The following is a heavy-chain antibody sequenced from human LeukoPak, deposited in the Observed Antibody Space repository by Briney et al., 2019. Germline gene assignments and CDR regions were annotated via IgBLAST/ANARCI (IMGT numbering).Heavy chain of an antibody. D-gene: IGHD6-19*01. V-gene: IGHV1-18*01. CDR2: ISPFNGNT. J-gene: IGHJ6*02. CDR3: ARDREQWVPLGALDL. CDR1: GYTFNTYG. Sequence: ASVTVSCKASGYTFNTYGISWVRQPPGQGLEWIGWISPFNGNTNYAQNVQGRATMTTDTSTTTAYMDLEGLRYDDTAVYYCARDREQWVPLGALDLWGQGTTVTVSS.